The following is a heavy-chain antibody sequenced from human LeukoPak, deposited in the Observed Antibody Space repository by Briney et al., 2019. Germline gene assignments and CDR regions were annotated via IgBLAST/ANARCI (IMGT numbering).Heavy chain of an antibody. Sequence: ASVKVSCKASGYTFTSYYIHWVRQAPGQGLEWMGIINPSGGSTTYAQKFQGRVTMTRDTSTSTVYMELSSLRSEDMAVYYCARDLADYVWGSYRYPDYWGQGTLVTVSS. V-gene: IGHV1-46*01. CDR1: GYTFTSYY. D-gene: IGHD3-16*02. CDR3: ARDLADYVWGSYRYPDY. CDR2: INPSGGST. J-gene: IGHJ4*02.